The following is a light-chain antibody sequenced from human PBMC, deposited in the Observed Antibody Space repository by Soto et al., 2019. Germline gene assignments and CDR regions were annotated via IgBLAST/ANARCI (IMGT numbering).Light chain of an antibody. V-gene: IGLV2-14*03. CDR1: SSDIGSFTF. Sequence: QSALTQPASVSGSTGQSITISCTGTSSDIGSFTFVSWYQQHPGKVPKLMIFDVNRRPSWVSDRFSGSKSGNTASLTISGLQAEDEGDYYCSSYTSSSTQVFGSGTKLAVL. J-gene: IGLJ1*01. CDR2: DVN. CDR3: SSYTSSSTQV.